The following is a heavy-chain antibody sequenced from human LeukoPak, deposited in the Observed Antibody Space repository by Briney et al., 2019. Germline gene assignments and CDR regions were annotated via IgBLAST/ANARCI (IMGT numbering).Heavy chain of an antibody. CDR1: GFTFSSYA. CDR2: ISGSGGST. J-gene: IGHJ5*02. D-gene: IGHD2-2*01. CDR3: AKDLNPLSCSSTSCSFNWFDP. V-gene: IGHV3-23*01. Sequence: GGSLRLSCAASGFTFSSYAMSWVRQAPGKGLEWVSAISGSGGSTYYADSVKGRFTISRDNSKNTLYLQMNSLRAEDTAVYYCAKDLNPLSCSSTSCSFNWFDPWGQGTLVTVSS.